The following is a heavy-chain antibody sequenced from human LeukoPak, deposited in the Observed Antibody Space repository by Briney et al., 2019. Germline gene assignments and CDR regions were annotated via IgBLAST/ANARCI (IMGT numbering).Heavy chain of an antibody. Sequence: PGGSLRLSCTASGFTFGDYAMSWVRQAPGKGLEWVSAISGSGGSTYYADSVKGRFTISRDSSKNTLYLQMNSLRAEDTAVYYCAKAAYSGYDFFLDYWGQGTLVTVSS. J-gene: IGHJ4*02. CDR3: AKAAYSGYDFFLDY. D-gene: IGHD5-12*01. CDR2: ISGSGGST. CDR1: GFTFGDYA. V-gene: IGHV3-23*01.